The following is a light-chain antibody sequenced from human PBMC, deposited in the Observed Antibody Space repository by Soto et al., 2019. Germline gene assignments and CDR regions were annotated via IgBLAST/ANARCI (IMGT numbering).Light chain of an antibody. V-gene: IGKV3-15*01. CDR2: GTS. CDR1: QSVSSN. Sequence: EIVMTQSPATLSESPGERATRSCRASQSVSSNVAWYQQKRGQAPRLLIYGTSTRATGIPARFSGSGSGTEFTLTISSLQSEDFAVYYCQQYNKWPLTFGGGTKVEIK. CDR3: QQYNKWPLT. J-gene: IGKJ4*01.